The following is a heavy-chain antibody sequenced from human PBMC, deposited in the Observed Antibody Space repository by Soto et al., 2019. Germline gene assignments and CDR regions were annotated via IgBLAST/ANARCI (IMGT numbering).Heavy chain of an antibody. Sequence: PGGSLRLSCAGSGFSLSGHAMNWVRQAPGKGLEWVSFISSSRSFIYYTDSVKGRFTISRDNSKNTLYLQMNSLRAEDTAVYYCARGVVVVPAAIDYYYGMDVWGQGTTVTVS. CDR3: ARGVVVVPAAIDYYYGMDV. D-gene: IGHD2-2*01. CDR2: ISSSRSFI. V-gene: IGHV3-21*01. J-gene: IGHJ6*02. CDR1: GFSLSGHA.